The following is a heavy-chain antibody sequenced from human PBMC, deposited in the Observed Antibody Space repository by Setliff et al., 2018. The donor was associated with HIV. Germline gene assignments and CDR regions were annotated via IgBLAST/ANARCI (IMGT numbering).Heavy chain of an antibody. J-gene: IGHJ2*01. Sequence: SETLSLTCTVSGASISTYYWSWIRQPPGKGLEWIGYIFYSGSSNYNPSLKSRVTMSVDTSKNQFSLKLSSVTAADTAVYYCARLCIAAAGTRSIPWYFDLWGRGTLVTVSS. CDR2: IFYSGSS. CDR1: GASISTYY. V-gene: IGHV4-59*08. CDR3: ARLCIAAAGTRSIPWYFDL. D-gene: IGHD6-13*01.